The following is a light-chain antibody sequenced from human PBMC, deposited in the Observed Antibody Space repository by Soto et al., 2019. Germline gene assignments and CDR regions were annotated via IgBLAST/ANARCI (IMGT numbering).Light chain of an antibody. V-gene: IGKV4-1*01. CDR2: WES. CDR1: QSVLYSPSNLNY. J-gene: IGKJ3*01. CDR3: QQYYSTLFT. Sequence: DIVMTQSPDSLAVSLGERATINCTSSQSVLYSPSNLNYLAWYQQKSGQPPKLLSYWESTRDSGIPDRFSGSGAETEFTLTSSSLQGEDVAVYYCQQYYSTLFTFGPGTRVYI.